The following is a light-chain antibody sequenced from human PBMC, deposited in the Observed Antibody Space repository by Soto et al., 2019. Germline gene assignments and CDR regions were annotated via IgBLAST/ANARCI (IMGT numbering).Light chain of an antibody. V-gene: IGKV3-11*01. CDR2: DAS. J-gene: IGKJ1*01. Sequence: EIVLTPSPATLSFSPVEISNLYCTASQSVSSYLAWYKKKPGQAPRLLIYDASNRATGIPARFSGSGSGTDFTLTISSLEPEDFAVYYCQQRSNWPKTCGQGTTVDI. CDR1: QSVSSY. CDR3: QQRSNWPKT.